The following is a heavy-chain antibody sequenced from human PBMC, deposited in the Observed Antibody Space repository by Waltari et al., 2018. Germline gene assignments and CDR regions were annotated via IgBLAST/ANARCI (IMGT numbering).Heavy chain of an antibody. CDR1: GGSFSGYY. CDR3: ARESSIAAAGMTQRYFDY. Sequence: QVQLQQWGAGLLKPSETLSLTCAVYGGSFSGYYWSWTRQPPGKGLEWIGEINHSGSTNYNPSLKSRVTISVDTSKNQFSLKLSSVTAADTAVYYCARESSIAAAGMTQRYFDYWGQGTLVTVSS. CDR2: INHSGST. D-gene: IGHD6-13*01. J-gene: IGHJ4*02. V-gene: IGHV4-34*01.